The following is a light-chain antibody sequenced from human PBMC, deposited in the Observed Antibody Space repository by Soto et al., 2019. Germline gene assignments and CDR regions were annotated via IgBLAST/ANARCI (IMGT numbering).Light chain of an antibody. CDR1: SGHSNYA. J-gene: IGLJ2*01. CDR3: QTWGSGIVV. V-gene: IGLV4-69*01. Sequence: QSVLTQSPSASASLGASVKLTCTLSSGHSNYAIAWHQQQSEKGPRYLMKLNSVGSHSKGDGIPDRFSGSSSGAERYLTISSLQSEDEADYYCQTWGSGIVVFGGGTKLTVL. CDR2: LNSVGSH.